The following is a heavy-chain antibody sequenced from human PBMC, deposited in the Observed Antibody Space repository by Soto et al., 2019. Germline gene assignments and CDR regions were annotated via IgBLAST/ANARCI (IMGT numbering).Heavy chain of an antibody. Sequence: EVQLVQSGAEVKKPGESLKISCKGSGYSFSSYWISWVRQMPGKGLEWMGKIDPSDFYTSYSPSFQGHVTISADKSISTAYVQWSSLKASDTAMYYCARRTQYCSGGSCYLYFDYWGQGTLVTVSS. V-gene: IGHV5-10-1*03. CDR2: IDPSDFYT. D-gene: IGHD2-15*01. CDR1: GYSFSSYW. CDR3: ARRTQYCSGGSCYLYFDY. J-gene: IGHJ4*02.